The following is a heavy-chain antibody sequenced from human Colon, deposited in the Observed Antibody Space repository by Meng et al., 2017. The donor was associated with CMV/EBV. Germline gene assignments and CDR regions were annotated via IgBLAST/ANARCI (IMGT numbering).Heavy chain of an antibody. Sequence: GESLKISCAASGFTFSHYWMHWVRQTPGKGLVWVARINSDGSMTHYADSGKGRFTISRDNAKNTLYLQVNSLRAEDTAVYFCATSMAGTRYGMDVWGQGTMVTVSS. CDR3: ATSMAGTRYGMDV. CDR2: INSDGSMT. J-gene: IGHJ6*02. V-gene: IGHV3-74*01. CDR1: GFTFSHYW. D-gene: IGHD6-19*01.